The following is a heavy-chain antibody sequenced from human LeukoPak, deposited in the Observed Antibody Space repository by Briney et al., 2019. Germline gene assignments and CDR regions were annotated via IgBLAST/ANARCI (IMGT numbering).Heavy chain of an antibody. J-gene: IGHJ2*01. D-gene: IGHD6-6*01. V-gene: IGHV1-2*02. CDR3: AAEYSSSRGWYFDL. CDR2: INPNSGGT. CDR1: GYTFTGYY. Sequence: ASVKVSCKASGYTFTGYYMHWVRQAPGQGLEWMGWINPNSGGTNYAQKFQGRVTRTRDTSISTAYMELSRLRSDDTAVYYCAAEYSSSRGWYFDLWGRGTLVTVSS.